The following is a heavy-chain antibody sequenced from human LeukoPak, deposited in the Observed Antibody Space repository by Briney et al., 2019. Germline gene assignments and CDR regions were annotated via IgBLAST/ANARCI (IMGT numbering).Heavy chain of an antibody. CDR3: ARDLVGNYYDSGGYYSRGDYFDY. CDR2: IYTSGST. Sequence: SETLSLTCTVSGGSISSYYWSWIRQPAGKGLEWIGRIYTSGSTNYNPSLKSRVTMSVDTSKNQFSLKLSSVTAADTAVYYCARDLVGNYYDSGGYYSRGDYFDYWGQGTLVTVSS. CDR1: GGSISSYY. V-gene: IGHV4-4*07. J-gene: IGHJ4*02. D-gene: IGHD3-22*01.